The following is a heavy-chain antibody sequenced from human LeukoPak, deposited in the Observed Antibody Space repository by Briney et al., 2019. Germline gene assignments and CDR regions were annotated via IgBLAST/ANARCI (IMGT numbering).Heavy chain of an antibody. Sequence: GGSLRLSCAASGFTFSSYAMHWVRQAPGKGLEWVAVISHDGSNKYYADSVRGRFTISRDNSKNTLYLQMNSLRAEDTAVYYCAREILSAAGTSYYYYYGMDVWGQGTTVTVSS. V-gene: IGHV3-30-3*01. CDR1: GFTFSSYA. CDR3: AREILSAAGTSYYYYYGMDV. J-gene: IGHJ6*02. D-gene: IGHD6-13*01. CDR2: ISHDGSNK.